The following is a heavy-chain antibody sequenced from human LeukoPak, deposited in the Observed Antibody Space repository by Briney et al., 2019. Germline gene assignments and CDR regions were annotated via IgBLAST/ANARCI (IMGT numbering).Heavy chain of an antibody. J-gene: IGHJ4*02. CDR1: GFTFSSYA. CDR3: ASPLFGELLQSLFDY. CDR2: ISYDGSNK. Sequence: GGSLRLSCAASGFTFSSYAMHWVRQAPGKGLEWVAVISYDGSNKYYADSVKGRFTISRDNSKNTLYLQMNSLRAEDTAVYYCASPLFGELLQSLFDYWGQGTLVTVSS. D-gene: IGHD3-10*02. V-gene: IGHV3-30-3*01.